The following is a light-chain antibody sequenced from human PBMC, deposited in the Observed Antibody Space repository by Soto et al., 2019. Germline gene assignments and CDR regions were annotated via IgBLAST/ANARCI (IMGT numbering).Light chain of an antibody. J-gene: IGKJ4*01. CDR3: QKYNSARLT. CDR1: QTITYNF. V-gene: IGKV3D-20*01. Sequence: IVLTQSPGTLSLSPGEVATLSCGASQTITYNFLAWYQKKPGLAPRLLVYDASNRATGIPDRFSGSGSGTDFTLTISTLEPEDVATYYCQKYNSARLTFGGGTKVEIK. CDR2: DAS.